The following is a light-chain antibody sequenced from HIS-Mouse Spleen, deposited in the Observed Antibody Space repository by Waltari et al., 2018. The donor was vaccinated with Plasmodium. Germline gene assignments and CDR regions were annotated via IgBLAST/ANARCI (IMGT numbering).Light chain of an antibody. CDR2: QDS. CDR3: QAWDSSTVV. CDR1: HLGDKY. V-gene: IGLV3-1*01. J-gene: IGLJ2*01. Sequence: SYELTQPPSVSVSPGQTASITCSGDHLGDKYACWYQQKPGPSPVLVIYQDSKRPSGIPERFSGSNSGNTATLTISGTQAMDEADYYCQAWDSSTVVFGGGTKLTVL.